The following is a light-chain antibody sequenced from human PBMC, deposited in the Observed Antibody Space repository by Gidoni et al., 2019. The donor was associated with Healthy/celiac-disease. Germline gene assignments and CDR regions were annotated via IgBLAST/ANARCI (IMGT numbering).Light chain of an antibody. CDR1: QSVSSN. V-gene: IGKV3-15*01. Sequence: EIVMTQSPATLSVSPGERATLSCRASQSVSSNLAWYQQKPGKAPRLLIYGASTRATGIPARFSGSGSGTDFTLTISSLQSEDFAVYYCQQYNNWPLFGPGTKVDIK. CDR2: GAS. CDR3: QQYNNWPL. J-gene: IGKJ3*01.